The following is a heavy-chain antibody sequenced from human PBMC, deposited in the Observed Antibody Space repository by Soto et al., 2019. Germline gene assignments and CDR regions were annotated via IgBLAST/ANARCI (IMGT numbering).Heavy chain of an antibody. Sequence: PGGSLRLSCAASGFTVSSNYMSWVRQAPGKGLEWVSVIYSGGSTYYADSVKGRFTISRDNSKNTLYLQMNSLRAEDTAVYYCARDPPPGSYYYYYYYMDVWGKGTTVTVSS. CDR1: GFTVSSNY. V-gene: IGHV3-66*01. D-gene: IGHD3-10*01. CDR3: ARDPPPGSYYYYYYYMDV. J-gene: IGHJ6*03. CDR2: IYSGGST.